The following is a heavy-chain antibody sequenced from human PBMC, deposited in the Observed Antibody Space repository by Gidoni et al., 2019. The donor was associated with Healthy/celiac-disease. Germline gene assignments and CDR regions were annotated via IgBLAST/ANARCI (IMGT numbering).Heavy chain of an antibody. J-gene: IGHJ4*02. CDR1: GSTFTGYY. CDR2: INPNSGGT. V-gene: IGHV1-2*02. Sequence: QVQLVQSGAEVKKPGASVKVSCTASGSTFTGYYMHWVRQAPGQGLAWMGWINPNSGGTNYAQKFQGRVTMTRDTSISTAYRELSRRRSDDTAVYYCAAHWGGGEAGDYWGQGTLVTVSS. CDR3: AAHWGGGEAGDY. D-gene: IGHD3-16*01.